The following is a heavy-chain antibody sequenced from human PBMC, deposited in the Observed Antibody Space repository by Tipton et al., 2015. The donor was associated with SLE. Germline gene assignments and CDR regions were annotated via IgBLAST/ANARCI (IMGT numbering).Heavy chain of an antibody. V-gene: IGHV3-30*18. CDR1: GFTFSNYD. Sequence: SLRLSCAASGFTFSNYDMHWVRQAPGMGLEWVALISYDGSDKYYADSVKGRFTISRDNSKNTLYLQMNTLRAEDTAVYYCAKDFYWRSIRFSNYFDYWGQGTLVTVSS. J-gene: IGHJ4*02. D-gene: IGHD3-3*01. CDR2: ISYDGSDK. CDR3: AKDFYWRSIRFSNYFDY.